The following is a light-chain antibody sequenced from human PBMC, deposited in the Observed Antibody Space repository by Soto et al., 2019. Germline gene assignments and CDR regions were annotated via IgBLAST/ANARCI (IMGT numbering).Light chain of an antibody. CDR1: SNDVGGHDY. J-gene: IGLJ1*01. CDR3: ASYTSSSTLV. Sequence: QSVLTQPASVSGSPGQSITISCTGTSNDVGGHDYVSWYQQHPGKAPKLMISDVLSRPSGVSDRFSGSKSVHTASLTISGLRPEDEADYYCASYTSSSTLVFGTGTKLTVL. V-gene: IGLV2-14*03. CDR2: DVL.